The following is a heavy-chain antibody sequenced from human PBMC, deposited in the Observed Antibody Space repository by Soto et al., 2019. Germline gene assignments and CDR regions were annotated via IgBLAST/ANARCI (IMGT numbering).Heavy chain of an antibody. V-gene: IGHV4-31*03. Sequence: QVQLQESGPGLVKPSQTLSLTCTVSGGSISSGGYYWSWIRQHPGKGLEWIGYIYYSGSTYYNPSLKSRVTKSGDTSKNQFSLKPSSVTAADTAVYYCAGIYSGSPGGTLRYWGQGILVTVSS. CDR1: GGSISSGGYY. J-gene: IGHJ4*02. D-gene: IGHD1-26*01. CDR2: IYYSGST. CDR3: AGIYSGSPGGTLRY.